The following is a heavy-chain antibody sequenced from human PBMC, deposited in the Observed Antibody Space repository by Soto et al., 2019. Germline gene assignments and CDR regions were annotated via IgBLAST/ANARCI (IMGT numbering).Heavy chain of an antibody. CDR2: INSDGSST. J-gene: IGHJ4*02. D-gene: IGHD3-10*01. CDR1: GFTFSSYW. V-gene: IGHV3-74*01. Sequence: GGSLRLSCAASGFTFSSYWMHWVRQAPGKGLVWVSRINSDGSSTSYADSVKGRFTISRDNAKNTLYLQMNSLRAEDTAVYYCERDLRLLWFGADQNYWGQGTLVTVSS. CDR3: ERDLRLLWFGADQNY.